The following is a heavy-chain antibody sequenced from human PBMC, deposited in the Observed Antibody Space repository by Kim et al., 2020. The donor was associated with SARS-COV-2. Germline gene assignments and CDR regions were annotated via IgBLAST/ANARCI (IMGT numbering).Heavy chain of an antibody. CDR3: AKGNPSLLIAVAGTDPFDY. J-gene: IGHJ4*02. Sequence: GGSLRLSCAASGFTFSSYAMSWVRQAPGKGLEWVSAISGSGGSTYYADSVKGRFTISRDNSKNTLYLQMNSLRAEDTAVYYCAKGNPSLLIAVAGTDPFDYWGQGTLVTVSS. V-gene: IGHV3-23*01. CDR1: GFTFSSYA. D-gene: IGHD6-19*01. CDR2: ISGSGGST.